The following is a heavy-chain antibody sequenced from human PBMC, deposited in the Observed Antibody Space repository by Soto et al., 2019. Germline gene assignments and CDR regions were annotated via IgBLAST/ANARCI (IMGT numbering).Heavy chain of an antibody. J-gene: IGHJ6*02. CDR1: GYSFTTYW. Sequence: GESLKISRKGYGYSFTTYWLGWVRQLTVKEPESMGIIYPGDSDTRYSPSSQGHVTISADKSMSTAYLQWSSLKASATAMYYCARLTDYRNSYYDYYGMDVWGQGTTVTVSS. V-gene: IGHV5-51*01. CDR2: IYPGDSDT. CDR3: ARLTDYRNSYYDYYGMDV. D-gene: IGHD4-4*01.